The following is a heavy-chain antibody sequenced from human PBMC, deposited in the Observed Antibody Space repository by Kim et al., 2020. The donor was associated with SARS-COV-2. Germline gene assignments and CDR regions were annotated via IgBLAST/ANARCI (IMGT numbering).Heavy chain of an antibody. CDR2: IWNDGSNK. Sequence: GGSLRLSCAASGFTFSNYGMNWVRQAPGKGLEWVAAIWNDGSNKYFADSVRGRFTISRDNSKNTLYLQMNSLRAEDTALYFCAKDIGTSWYPLGYWGQGPLVTVSS. CDR1: GFTFSNYG. J-gene: IGHJ4*02. V-gene: IGHV3-33*06. CDR3: AKDIGTSWYPLGY. D-gene: IGHD6-13*01.